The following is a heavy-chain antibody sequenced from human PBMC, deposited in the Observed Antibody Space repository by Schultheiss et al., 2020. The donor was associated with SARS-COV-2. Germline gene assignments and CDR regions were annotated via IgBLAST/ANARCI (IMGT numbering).Heavy chain of an antibody. CDR1: GFTFDDYA. CDR3: ARDRDYYDSSGYFTEAAFDI. J-gene: IGHJ3*02. D-gene: IGHD3-22*01. CDR2: ISSSSSYI. Sequence: GGSLRLSCAASGFTFDDYAMHWVRQAPGKGLEWVSSISSSSSYIYYADSVKGRFTISRDNAKNSLYLQMNSLRAEVTAVYYCARDRDYYDSSGYFTEAAFDIWGQGTMVTVSS. V-gene: IGHV3-21*01.